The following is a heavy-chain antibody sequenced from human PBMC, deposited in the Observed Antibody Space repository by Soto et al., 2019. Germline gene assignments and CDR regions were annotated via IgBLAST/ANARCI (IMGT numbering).Heavy chain of an antibody. CDR2: IYYSGST. CDR3: AGSSTLYYYYGMDV. Sequence: PSETLSLTCTVSGGSISSGGYYWSWIRQHPGKGLEWIGYIYYSGSTYYNPSLKSRVTISVDTSKNQFSLKLSPVTAADTAVYYCAGSSTLYYYYGMDVWGQGTTVTVSS. CDR1: GGSISSGGYY. J-gene: IGHJ6*02. V-gene: IGHV4-31*03.